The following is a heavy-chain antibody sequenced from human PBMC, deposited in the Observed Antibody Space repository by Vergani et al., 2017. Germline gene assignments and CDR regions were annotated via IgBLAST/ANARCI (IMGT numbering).Heavy chain of an antibody. CDR1: GFTFSSYS. J-gene: IGHJ4*02. V-gene: IGHV3-48*01. CDR2: ISSSSSTI. CDR3: ARDMHRVGATMSPIDY. Sequence: EVQLVESGGGLVKPGGSLRLSCAASGFTFSSYSMNWVRQAPGKGLEWVSYISSSSSTIYYADSVKGRFTISRDNAKNSLYLQMNSLRAEDTAVYYCARDMHRVGATMSPIDYWGQGTLVTVSS. D-gene: IGHD1-26*01.